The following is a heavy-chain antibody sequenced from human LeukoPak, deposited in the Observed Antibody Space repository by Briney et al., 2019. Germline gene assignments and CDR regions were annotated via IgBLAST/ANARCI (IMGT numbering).Heavy chain of an antibody. CDR2: FNPNSGGT. J-gene: IGHJ6*03. CDR1: GYTFTGYY. D-gene: IGHD3-3*01. V-gene: IGHV1-2*06. Sequence: ASVKVSCKASGYTFTGYYMHWVRQAPGQGLEWMGRFNPNSGGTNYAQKFQGRATMTRDTSISTAYMELSRLRSDDTAVYYCATDPPMRWLLYDRDYYYYMDVWGKGTTVTVSS. CDR3: ATDPPMRWLLYDRDYYYYMDV.